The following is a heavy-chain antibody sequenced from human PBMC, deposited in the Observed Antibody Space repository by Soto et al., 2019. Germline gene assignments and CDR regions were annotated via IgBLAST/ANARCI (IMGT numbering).Heavy chain of an antibody. Sequence: SVKVSCKASGGTFSSYTISWVRQAPGQGLEWMGRIIPILGIANYAQKFQGRVTITADKSTSTAYMELSSLRSEDTAVYYCARDIAAAGGDLAYWGQGTLVTVSS. CDR2: IIPILGIA. V-gene: IGHV1-69*04. CDR3: ARDIAAAGGDLAY. J-gene: IGHJ4*02. D-gene: IGHD6-13*01. CDR1: GGTFSSYT.